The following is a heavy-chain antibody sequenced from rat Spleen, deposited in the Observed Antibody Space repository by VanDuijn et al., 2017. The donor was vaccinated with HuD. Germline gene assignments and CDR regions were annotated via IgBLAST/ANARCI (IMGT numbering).Heavy chain of an antibody. CDR3: ATSGSGFVY. V-gene: IGHV5-25*01. CDR1: GFTFSNYD. D-gene: IGHD4-3*01. CDR2: ISTGGGNT. Sequence: EVQLVESGGGLVQPGRSLKLSCAASGFTFSNYDMAWVRQAPTKGLEWIASISTGGGNTYYPDSVKGRFTISRDNAKRTLYLQMNSLRSEDTATYYCATSGSGFVYWGQGTLVTVSS. J-gene: IGHJ3*01.